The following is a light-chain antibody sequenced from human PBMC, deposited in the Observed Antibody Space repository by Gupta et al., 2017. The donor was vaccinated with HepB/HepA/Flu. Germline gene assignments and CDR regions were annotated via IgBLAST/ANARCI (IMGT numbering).Light chain of an antibody. V-gene: IGKV3-20*01. CDR3: QQYGTSPWT. CDR1: QSVSSSY. Sequence: PGTRSLSPGERATLSCRASQSVSSSYLAWYQQKPGQAPRLLIFGASSRATGIPDRFSGSGSGTDFTLTISRLEPEDFAVYYCQQYGTSPWTFGQGTRVEIK. J-gene: IGKJ1*01. CDR2: GAS.